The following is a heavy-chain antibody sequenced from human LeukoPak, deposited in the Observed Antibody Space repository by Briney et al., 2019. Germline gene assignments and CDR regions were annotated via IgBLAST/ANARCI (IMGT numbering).Heavy chain of an antibody. CDR3: ARDGLAVTTFEYFFDY. Sequence: GGSLRLSCAASGFTFSRYGMHWVRQAPGKGLEWVAFIRYDGSNKYYTDSVKGRFTISRDNSKNTQYLQMNSLRVEDTAVYYCARDGLAVTTFEYFFDYWGQGTLVTVS. CDR1: GFTFSRYG. D-gene: IGHD4-11*01. CDR2: IRYDGSNK. J-gene: IGHJ4*02. V-gene: IGHV3-30*02.